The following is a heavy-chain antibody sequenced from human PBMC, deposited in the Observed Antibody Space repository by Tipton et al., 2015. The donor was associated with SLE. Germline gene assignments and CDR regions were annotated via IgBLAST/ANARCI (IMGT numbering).Heavy chain of an antibody. Sequence: SLRLSCVASGFTFSSYGMHWVRQAPGKGLEWVAFIRYDENYGESVKGRFTISRDNSKNTLYLQMNSLRVEDTAVYYCATTNPCYCMDVWGQGTAVTV. D-gene: IGHD1-14*01. J-gene: IGHJ6*02. CDR2: IRYDE. CDR1: GFTFSSYG. V-gene: IGHV3-30*02. CDR3: ATTNPCYCMDV.